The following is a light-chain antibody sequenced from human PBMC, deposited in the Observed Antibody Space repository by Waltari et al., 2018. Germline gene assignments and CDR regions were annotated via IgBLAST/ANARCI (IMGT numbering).Light chain of an antibody. CDR2: GAS. J-gene: IGKJ1*01. Sequence: EIVLTQSPGTLSLSPGERATLSCRASQSVSSGDLAWYQQEPGQAPRLLIYGASNRAAGIPDRFSGGGSGTDFTLTISRLEPEDFAVYYCQHYRSSPPPFGQGTNVEIK. CDR1: QSVSSGD. CDR3: QHYRSSPPP. V-gene: IGKV3-20*01.